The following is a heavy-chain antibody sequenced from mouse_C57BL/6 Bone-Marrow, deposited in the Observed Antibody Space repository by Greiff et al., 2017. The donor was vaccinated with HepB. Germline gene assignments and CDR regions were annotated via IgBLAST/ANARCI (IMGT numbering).Heavy chain of an antibody. CDR1: GYSITSGYY. V-gene: IGHV3-6*01. Sequence: EVKLMESGPGLVKPSQSLSLTCSVTGYSITSGYYWNWIRQFPGNKLEWMGYISYDGSNNYNPSLKNRISITRDASKNQFFLKLNSVTTEDTATYYCARVDYYGSSYVRYFDVWGTGTTVTVSS. D-gene: IGHD1-1*01. J-gene: IGHJ1*03. CDR3: ARVDYYGSSYVRYFDV. CDR2: ISYDGSN.